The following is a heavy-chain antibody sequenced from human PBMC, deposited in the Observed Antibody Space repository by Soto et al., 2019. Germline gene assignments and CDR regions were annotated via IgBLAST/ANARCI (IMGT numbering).Heavy chain of an antibody. CDR3: ARGYFDNSGWTQVF. Sequence: SETLSLTCTVSGGSISSYFWSWIRQPPGKGLEWIGYVYYSGSTNYNPSLKSRVTISVDTSKNQFSLKLTSVTAADTAVYYCARGYFDNSGWTQVFWGPGTLVTVSS. D-gene: IGHD3-22*01. V-gene: IGHV4-59*01. CDR2: VYYSGST. CDR1: GGSISSYF. J-gene: IGHJ4*02.